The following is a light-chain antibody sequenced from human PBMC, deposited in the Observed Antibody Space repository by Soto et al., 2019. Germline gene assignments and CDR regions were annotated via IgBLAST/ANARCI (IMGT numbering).Light chain of an antibody. Sequence: DIVMTQSPDSLPVSLGERATINCKSSQSVLYSSNNKNYLAWYQQKPGQSPKLLIYWASTRESGVPDRFSGSGSGTDFTLTINSLQAEDVAVYYCQQYYSAPHTFGQGTKLEIK. J-gene: IGKJ2*01. CDR1: QSVLYSSNNKNY. CDR2: WAS. V-gene: IGKV4-1*01. CDR3: QQYYSAPHT.